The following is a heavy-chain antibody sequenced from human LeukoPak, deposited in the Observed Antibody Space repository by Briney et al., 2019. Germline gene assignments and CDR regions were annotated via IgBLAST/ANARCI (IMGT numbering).Heavy chain of an antibody. V-gene: IGHV3-11*01. Sequence: GGSLRLSCAASGFTFSDYYMSWIRQAPGKGLEWVAYIWGSGSNTYYADSVKGRFTISRDNVNNSLYLQMNSLRAEDTAVYYCAKDPNGDYVGAFDSWGQGTMVTVSS. CDR3: AKDPNGDYVGAFDS. CDR1: GFTFSDYY. J-gene: IGHJ3*02. D-gene: IGHD4-17*01. CDR2: IWGSGSNT.